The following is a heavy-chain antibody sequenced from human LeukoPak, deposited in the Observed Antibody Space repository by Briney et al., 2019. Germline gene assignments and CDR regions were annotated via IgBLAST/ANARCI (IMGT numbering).Heavy chain of an antibody. CDR2: IYSSGST. CDR1: GGSSSNYY. D-gene: IGHD3-22*01. V-gene: IGHV4-4*07. Sequence: SETLSLTCTVSGGSSSNYYWSWIRQPAGKGLEWIGRIYSSGSTDYNPSLKRRVTMSVDTSKNQSSLRLSSVAAADTAVYYCARDYYYDSSGSLNDAFDIWGQGTMVTVSS. J-gene: IGHJ3*02. CDR3: ARDYYYDSSGSLNDAFDI.